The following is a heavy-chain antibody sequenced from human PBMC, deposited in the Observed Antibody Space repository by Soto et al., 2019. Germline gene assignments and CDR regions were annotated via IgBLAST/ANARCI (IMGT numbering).Heavy chain of an antibody. Sequence: GESLKISCAASGFTFSSYAMSWVRQAPGKGLEWVSAISGSGGSTYYADSVKGRFTISRDNSKNTLYLQMNSLRAEDTAVYYCAKAGIVVVPAADAFDIWGQGTMVTVSS. CDR2: ISGSGGST. CDR3: AKAGIVVVPAADAFDI. D-gene: IGHD2-2*01. V-gene: IGHV3-23*01. CDR1: GFTFSSYA. J-gene: IGHJ3*02.